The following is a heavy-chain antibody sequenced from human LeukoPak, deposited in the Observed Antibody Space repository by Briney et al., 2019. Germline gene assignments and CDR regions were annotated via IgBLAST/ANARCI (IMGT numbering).Heavy chain of an antibody. V-gene: IGHV3-74*01. CDR3: VRLLDSDY. CDR2: ISGDGTAT. CDR1: GFTFSRYW. J-gene: IGHJ4*02. Sequence: GGSLRLSCVASGFTFSRYWMHWVRQAPGKGLVWVSRISGDGTATHYADSVKGRFTISRDNAKNMVYLQMNSLRVEDTAVYYCVRLLDSDYWGQGTLVTVS. D-gene: IGHD2-15*01.